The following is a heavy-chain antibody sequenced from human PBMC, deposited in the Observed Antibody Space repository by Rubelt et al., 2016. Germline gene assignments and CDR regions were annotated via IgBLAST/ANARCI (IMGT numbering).Heavy chain of an antibody. CDR2: IYYSGST. V-gene: IGHV4-59*12. CDR1: GGSISSYY. D-gene: IGHD2-15*01. J-gene: IGHJ4*02. Sequence: QVQLQQWGAGLLKPSETLSLTCAVYGGSISSYYWSWIRQPPGKGLEWIGYIYYSGSTYYNPSLKSRVTISVDTSKNQFYRKLSSVTAADMAVYYCAKGGGDNYFDYWGQGTLVTVSS. CDR3: AKGGGDNYFDY.